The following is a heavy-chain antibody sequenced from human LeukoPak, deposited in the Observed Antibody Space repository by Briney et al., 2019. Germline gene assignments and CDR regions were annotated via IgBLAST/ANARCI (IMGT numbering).Heavy chain of an antibody. J-gene: IGHJ3*02. CDR3: ARVASYDFWSGYYGAGDI. Sequence: SETLSLTCTVSGGSISTGSYYWSWIRQPAGKGLEWIGRIYTSGSTNYNPSLKSRVTISVHTSKNQFPLKLSSVTAADTAVYYCARVASYDFWSGYYGAGDIWGQGTVVTVSS. CDR2: IYTSGST. CDR1: GGSISTGSYY. V-gene: IGHV4-61*02. D-gene: IGHD3-3*01.